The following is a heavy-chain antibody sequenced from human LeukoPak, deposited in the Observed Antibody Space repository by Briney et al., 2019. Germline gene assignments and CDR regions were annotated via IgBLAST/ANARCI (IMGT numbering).Heavy chain of an antibody. CDR1: GFTFSSYA. Sequence: GGSLRLSCAASGFTFSSYAMSWVRQAPGKGLEWVSAISGSGGSTYYADSVKGRFTISRDNSKNTLYLQMNSLRAEDTAVYYCATDCSGGSCYRNYFDYWGQGTLVTVSS. J-gene: IGHJ4*02. CDR2: ISGSGGST. CDR3: ATDCSGGSCYRNYFDY. V-gene: IGHV3-23*01. D-gene: IGHD2-15*01.